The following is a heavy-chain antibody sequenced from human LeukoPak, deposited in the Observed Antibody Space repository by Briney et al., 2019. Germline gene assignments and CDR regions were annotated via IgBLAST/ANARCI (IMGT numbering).Heavy chain of an antibody. CDR3: AREKYYYDSSAYYQSHFDY. D-gene: IGHD3-22*01. CDR1: GGSISSGGYY. V-gene: IGHV4-31*03. Sequence: SETLSLTCTVSGGSISSGGYYWSWIRQHPGKGLEWIGYIYYSGSTYYDPSLESRVTISVDTSKNQFSLKLTSVTAADTAVYYCAREKYYYDSSAYYQSHFDYWGQGTLVTVSS. CDR2: IYYSGST. J-gene: IGHJ4*02.